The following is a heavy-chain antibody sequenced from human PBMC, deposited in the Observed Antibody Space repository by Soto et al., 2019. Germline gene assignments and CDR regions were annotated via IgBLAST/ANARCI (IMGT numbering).Heavy chain of an antibody. CDR2: ISGSGGGA. CDR3: ARESDH. J-gene: IGHJ4*02. CDR1: GFTFSSYA. V-gene: IGHV3-23*01. Sequence: EVRLLESGGGLVQPGGSLRLSCAASGFTFSSYAMSWVRQAPGKGLEWVSTISGSGGGAYYADSMKGRFTISRDNSKNTLYLQMYSLRVEDTAVYYCARESDHWGQGTLVTVSS.